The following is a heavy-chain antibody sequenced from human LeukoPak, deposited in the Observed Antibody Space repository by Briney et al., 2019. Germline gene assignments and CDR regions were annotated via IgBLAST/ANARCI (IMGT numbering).Heavy chain of an antibody. V-gene: IGHV3-9*01. D-gene: IGHD2-15*01. CDR2: ISWNSGSI. CDR1: GFTFDDYA. CDR3: ARRYCSGGTCYFFDY. J-gene: IGHJ4*02. Sequence: GRSLRLSCAASGFTFDDYAMHWVRQAPGKGLEWVSGISWNSGSIGYADSVKGRFTISRDDSKNTLYLQMNSLRAEDTAVYYCARRYCSGGTCYFFDYWGQGTLVTVSS.